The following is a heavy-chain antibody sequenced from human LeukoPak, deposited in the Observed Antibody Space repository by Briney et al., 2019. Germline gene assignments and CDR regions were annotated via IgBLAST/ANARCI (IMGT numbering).Heavy chain of an antibody. D-gene: IGHD6-13*01. CDR1: GGTFSSYA. J-gene: IGHJ4*02. V-gene: IGHV1-69*01. Sequence: GSSVKVSCKASGGTFSSYAISWVRQAPGQGLEWMGGIIPIFGTANYAQKFQGRLTITADESTSTAYMELSSLRSEDTAVYYCASPALDSSSWYYLGYWGQGTLVTVSS. CDR3: ASPALDSSSWYYLGY. CDR2: IIPIFGTA.